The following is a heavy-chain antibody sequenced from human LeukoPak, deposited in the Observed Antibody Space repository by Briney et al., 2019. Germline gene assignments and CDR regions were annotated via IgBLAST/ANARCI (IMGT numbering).Heavy chain of an antibody. CDR1: RFIFSDYW. D-gene: IGHD1-26*01. Sequence: GGSLRLSCVASRFIFSDYWMSWVRQAPGKGLEWVANIKQDGSEKYYGDSVKGRFTISRDNAKNSLYLQMNSLRAEDTAVYYCAKERYSGTPRGSRFDYWGQGTLVTVSS. V-gene: IGHV3-7*03. CDR3: AKERYSGTPRGSRFDY. CDR2: IKQDGSEK. J-gene: IGHJ4*02.